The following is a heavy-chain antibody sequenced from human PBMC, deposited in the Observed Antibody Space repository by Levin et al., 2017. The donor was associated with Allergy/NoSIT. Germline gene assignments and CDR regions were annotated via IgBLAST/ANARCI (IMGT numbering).Heavy chain of an antibody. J-gene: IGHJ3*02. V-gene: IGHV3-66*02. Sequence: GGSLRLSCAASGFTVNNNYMSWIRQTPEKGLEWVSVVYGDGSAQYADSVKGRFTISRDNSKNTVFLQMNSLRPEDTAVYYCARAPRGCSGGSCYHAAFDIWGQGTMVTVSS. CDR1: GFTVNNNY. D-gene: IGHD2-15*01. CDR2: VYGDGSA. CDR3: ARAPRGCSGGSCYHAAFDI.